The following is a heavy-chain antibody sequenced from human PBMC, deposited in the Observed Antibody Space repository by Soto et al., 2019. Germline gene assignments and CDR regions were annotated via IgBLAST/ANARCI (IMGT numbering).Heavy chain of an antibody. J-gene: IGHJ3*02. CDR2: ISGSGGST. CDR1: GFTFSSYA. Sequence: PGGSLRLSCAASGFTFSSYAMSWVRQAPGKGLEWVSAISGSGGSTYYADSVKGRFTISRDNSKNTLYLQMNSLRAEDTAVYYCATGDYGFNAFDIWGQGTMVTVSS. V-gene: IGHV3-23*01. D-gene: IGHD4-17*01. CDR3: ATGDYGFNAFDI.